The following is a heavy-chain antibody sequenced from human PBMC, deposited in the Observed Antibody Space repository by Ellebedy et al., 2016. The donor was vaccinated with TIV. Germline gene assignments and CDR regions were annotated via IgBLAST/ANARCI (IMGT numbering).Heavy chain of an antibody. CDR2: MNPNSGNT. V-gene: IGHV1-8*01. CDR3: ARGYSPDPRIIGMWGY. Sequence: AASVKVSCKASGYTFASYDVNWVRQATGQGLEWMGWMNPNSGNTGYAQSFQGRVTMTRDTSINTAYMELSNLRSEDTAVYFCARGYSPDPRIIGMWGYWGQGTLVTVSS. D-gene: IGHD2-15*01. J-gene: IGHJ4*02. CDR1: GYTFASYD.